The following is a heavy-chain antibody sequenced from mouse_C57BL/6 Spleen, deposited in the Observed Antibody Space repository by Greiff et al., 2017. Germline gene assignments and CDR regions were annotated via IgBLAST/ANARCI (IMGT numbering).Heavy chain of an antibody. CDR1: GYTFTSYG. CDR2: IYPRSGNT. CDR3: ARLAPSTGFDY. V-gene: IGHV1-81*01. J-gene: IGHJ2*01. Sequence: QVQLQQSGAELARPGASVKLSCKASGYTFTSYGISWVKQRTGQGLEWIGEIYPRSGNTYYNEKFKGKATLTEDKSSSTAYMELRSLPSEDSAVYFCARLAPSTGFDYWGQGTTLTVSS. D-gene: IGHD4-1*02.